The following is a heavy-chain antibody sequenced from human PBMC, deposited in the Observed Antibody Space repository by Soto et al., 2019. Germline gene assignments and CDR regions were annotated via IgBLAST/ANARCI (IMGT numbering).Heavy chain of an antibody. Sequence: QVQLQESGPGLVKPSQTLSLTCTVSGGSISSGNYYWSWIRQPPGKGLEWIGFISYSGTTHYSASLRSRLSLSVDPSKNQFFLDLSSVTAADAAVYYCATMGTPVTGLYYFDYWGQGTLVTVSS. CDR2: ISYSGTT. D-gene: IGHD4-17*01. CDR3: ATMGTPVTGLYYFDY. J-gene: IGHJ4*02. CDR1: GGSISSGNYY. V-gene: IGHV4-30-4*01.